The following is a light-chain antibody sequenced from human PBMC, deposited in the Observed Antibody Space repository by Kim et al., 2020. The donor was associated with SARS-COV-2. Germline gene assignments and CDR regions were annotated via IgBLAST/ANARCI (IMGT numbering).Light chain of an antibody. Sequence: GQSITPSSTGTRSYVGYYNPVSLYQQHPGKAPKLIMYDVSERASGVSNRFSGSQSGNTASLTISGLRAEDEADYYCSSHTTSSTYVFGSGTKVTVL. CDR2: DVS. J-gene: IGLJ1*01. V-gene: IGLV2-14*03. CDR3: SSHTTSSTYV. CDR1: RSYVGYYNP.